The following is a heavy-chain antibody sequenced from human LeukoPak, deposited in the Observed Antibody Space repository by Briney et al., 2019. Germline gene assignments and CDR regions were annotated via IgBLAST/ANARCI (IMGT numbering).Heavy chain of an antibody. CDR2: ISYDGSIK. CDR1: RFTFNSYG. V-gene: IGHV3-30*18. CDR3: AKDAYGSGRDWLDP. D-gene: IGHD3-10*01. Sequence: GGSLRLSCAASRFTFNSYGMHWVRQAPGKGLEWVAVISYDGSIKYYADSVKGRFTISRDNSKNTLYLQMNSLRADDTAFYYCAKDAYGSGRDWLDPWGQGTLVTVSS. J-gene: IGHJ5*02.